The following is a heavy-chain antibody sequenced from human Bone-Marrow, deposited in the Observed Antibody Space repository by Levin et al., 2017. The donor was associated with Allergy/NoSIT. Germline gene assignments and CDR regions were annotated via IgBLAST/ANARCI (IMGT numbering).Heavy chain of an antibody. CDR2: ISSSGSTI. J-gene: IGHJ4*02. D-gene: IGHD6-13*01. CDR1: GFTSSSYE. Sequence: GSLRLSCAASGFTSSSYEMNWVRQAPGKGLEWVSYISSSGSTIYYADSVKGRFTISRDNAKNSLYLQMNSLRAEDTAVYYCARDFPQAGGIDYWGQGTLVTVSS. V-gene: IGHV3-48*03. CDR3: ARDFPQAGGIDY.